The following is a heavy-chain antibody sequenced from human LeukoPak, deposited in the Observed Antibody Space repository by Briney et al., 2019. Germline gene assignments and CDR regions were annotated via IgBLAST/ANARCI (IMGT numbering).Heavy chain of an antibody. Sequence: PGGSLRLSCAASGFTFSSYAVSWVRQAPGKGLEWVSAIRCSGGSTYYAGSVKGRLTISRDNSKNTLYLQMNSLRAEDTAVYYCAKVRGSYYKGSWFDPWGQGTLVTVSS. D-gene: IGHD3-10*01. J-gene: IGHJ5*02. CDR3: AKVRGSYYKGSWFDP. CDR2: IRCSGGST. CDR1: GFTFSSYA. V-gene: IGHV3-23*01.